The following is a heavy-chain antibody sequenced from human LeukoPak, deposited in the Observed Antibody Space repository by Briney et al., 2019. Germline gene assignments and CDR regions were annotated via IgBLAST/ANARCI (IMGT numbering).Heavy chain of an antibody. CDR2: IYSGGST. V-gene: IGHV3-53*01. CDR3: ARDVAAAGTNY. J-gene: IGHJ4*02. CDR1: GFTVSSNY. D-gene: IGHD6-13*01. Sequence: GSLRLSCAASGFTVSSNYMSWVRQAPGKGLEWVSVIYSGGSTYYADSVKGRFTISRDNSKNTLYLQMNSLRAEDTAVYYCARDVAAAGTNYWGQGTLVTVSS.